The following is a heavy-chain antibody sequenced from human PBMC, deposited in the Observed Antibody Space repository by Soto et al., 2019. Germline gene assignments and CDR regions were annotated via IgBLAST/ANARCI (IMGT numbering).Heavy chain of an antibody. CDR3: ARDRYNWNDFDY. Sequence: PVGSLRLSCAASGFTFSSYSMNWVRQAPGKGLEWVSSISSSSSYIYYADSVKGRFTISRDNAKNSLYLQMNSLRAEDTAVYYCARDRYNWNDFDYWGQGTLVTVSS. V-gene: IGHV3-21*01. D-gene: IGHD1-1*01. J-gene: IGHJ4*02. CDR2: ISSSSSYI. CDR1: GFTFSSYS.